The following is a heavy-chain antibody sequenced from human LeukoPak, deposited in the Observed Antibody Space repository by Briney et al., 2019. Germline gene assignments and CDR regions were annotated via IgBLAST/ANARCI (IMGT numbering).Heavy chain of an antibody. CDR3: ARGGYSYWGYYYVDV. D-gene: IGHD5-18*01. Sequence: GGFLRLSCAASEFTFSTYWMSWVRQAPGKGLEWVANIKQDGSEKYYVDSVKGRFTISRDNAKNSLYLLMNSLRAEDRAVYYCARGGYSYWGYYYVDVWGKGTTVTVSS. CDR1: EFTFSTYW. J-gene: IGHJ6*03. CDR2: IKQDGSEK. V-gene: IGHV3-7*01.